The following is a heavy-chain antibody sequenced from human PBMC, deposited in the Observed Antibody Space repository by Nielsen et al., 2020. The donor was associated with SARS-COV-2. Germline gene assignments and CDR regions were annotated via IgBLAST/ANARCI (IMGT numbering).Heavy chain of an antibody. CDR3: ARDISGWGWFDP. CDR1: GFTVSSSY. CDR2: IYSGGST. D-gene: IGHD6-19*01. V-gene: IGHV3-66*01. Sequence: GESLKISCAASGFTVSSSYMSWVRQAPGKGLEWVSLIYSGGSTYYADSVKGRFTISRDSSKNTLYLQMDSLRAEDTAVYCCARDISGWGWFDPWGQGTLVTVSS. J-gene: IGHJ5*02.